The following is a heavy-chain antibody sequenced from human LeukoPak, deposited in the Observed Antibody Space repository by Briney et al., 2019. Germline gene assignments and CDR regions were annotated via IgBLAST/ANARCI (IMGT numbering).Heavy chain of an antibody. CDR2: IYYSGST. V-gene: IGHV4-59*01. CDR1: ADSISRYY. CDR3: VREVAYYGSGTYYAGWFDL. D-gene: IGHD3-10*01. J-gene: IGHJ5*02. Sequence: SETLSLTCIVSADSISRYYWSWIRQPPGKGLEWVGNIYYSGSTKYNPSLKSRVTISLDTSKNQVSLKLTSVTAADTAVYYCVREVAYYGSGTYYAGWFDLWGQGTLVTVSS.